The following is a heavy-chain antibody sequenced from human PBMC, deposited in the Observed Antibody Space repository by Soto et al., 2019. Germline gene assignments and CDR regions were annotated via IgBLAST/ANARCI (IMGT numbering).Heavy chain of an antibody. J-gene: IGHJ4*02. CDR2: IYRTGST. D-gene: IGHD1-7*01. Sequence: SETLSLTCAVSGGSVTSNNWWAFFRQPPGQGLEWIGEIYRTGSTNYNPSLKGRVTISLDKSENQFSLKVTSLTAADTAVYYCASRDPGTSVDYWGQGTLVTVSS. V-gene: IGHV4-4*02. CDR3: ASRDPGTSVDY. CDR1: GGSVTSNNW.